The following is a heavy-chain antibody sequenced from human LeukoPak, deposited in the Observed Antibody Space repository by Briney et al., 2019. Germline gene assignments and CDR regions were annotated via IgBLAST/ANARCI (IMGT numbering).Heavy chain of an antibody. CDR1: GYTFTTYG. J-gene: IGHJ5*02. CDR3: ARGVQGAFDP. V-gene: IGHV1-18*01. CDR2: ISTYNGNT. Sequence: ASVKVSCKASGYTFTTYGISWGRQAPGQGLEWMGWISTYNGNTNYAQKLQGRVTMTTDTSTSPAYMELRSLRSDDTAVYYCARGVQGAFDPWGQGTLVTVSS. D-gene: IGHD1-1*01.